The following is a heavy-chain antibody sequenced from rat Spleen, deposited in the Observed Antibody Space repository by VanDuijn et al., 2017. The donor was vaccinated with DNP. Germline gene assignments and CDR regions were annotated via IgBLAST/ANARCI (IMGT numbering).Heavy chain of an antibody. V-gene: IGHV5S13*01. CDR1: GFTFSDYN. Sequence: EVQLVESGGDLVQPGRSLKLSCAASGFTFSDYNMAWVRQAPTKGLEWVASISSGGGNTYYRDSVKGRFTISRDNTKNTQYLQMDSLRSEDTATYYCIRWNSGHFDYWGQGVMVTVSS. CDR2: ISSGGGNT. CDR3: IRWNSGHFDY. J-gene: IGHJ2*01. D-gene: IGHD4-3*01.